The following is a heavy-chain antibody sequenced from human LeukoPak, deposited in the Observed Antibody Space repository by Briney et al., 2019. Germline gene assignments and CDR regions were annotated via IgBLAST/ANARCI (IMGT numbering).Heavy chain of an antibody. V-gene: IGHV4-39*01. CDR2: IYYSGST. D-gene: IGHD3-22*01. Sequence: SETLSLTCTVSGGSISSSSYYWGWIRQPPGNGLEWIGGIYYSGSTYYNPSLKSRVTISVDTSKNQFSLKLSSVTAADTAVYYCARSLAYYYDSSGYYYVPYYFDYWGQGTLVTVSS. CDR3: ARSLAYYYDSSGYYYVPYYFDY. J-gene: IGHJ4*02. CDR1: GGSISSSSYY.